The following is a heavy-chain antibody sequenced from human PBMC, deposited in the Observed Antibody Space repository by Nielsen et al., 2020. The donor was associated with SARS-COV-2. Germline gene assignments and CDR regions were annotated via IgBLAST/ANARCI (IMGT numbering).Heavy chain of an antibody. V-gene: IGHV3-21*01. J-gene: IGHJ4*02. CDR3: ARDRIWGESGYDYRGYFDY. CDR1: GFTFSSYS. D-gene: IGHD5-12*01. CDR2: ISSSSYI. Sequence: GESLKISCAASGFTFSSYSMNWVRQAPGKGLEWVSSISSSSYIYYADSVKGRFTISRDNAKNSLYLQMNSLRAEDTAVYYCARDRIWGESGYDYRGYFDYWGQGTLVTVSS.